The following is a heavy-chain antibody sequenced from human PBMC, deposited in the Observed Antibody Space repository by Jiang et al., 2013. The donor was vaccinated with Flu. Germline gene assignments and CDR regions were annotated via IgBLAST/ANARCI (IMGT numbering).Heavy chain of an antibody. Sequence: SLTCIVSGDSISSYYWSWVRQPPGKGLEYIGLIYYSGSTNYNPSLESRVSISVDTSKNQFSLSLSSVTPADTAVYYCARVVHGYTYFDLWGRGTLVTVSS. CDR2: IYYSGST. CDR3: ARVVHGYTYFDL. J-gene: IGHJ2*01. D-gene: IGHD5-24*01. CDR1: GDSISSYY. V-gene: IGHV4-59*01.